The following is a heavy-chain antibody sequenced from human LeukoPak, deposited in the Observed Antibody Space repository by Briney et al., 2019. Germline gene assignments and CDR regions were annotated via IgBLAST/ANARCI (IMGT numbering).Heavy chain of an antibody. V-gene: IGHV1-2*02. D-gene: IGHD2-2*01. J-gene: IGHJ5*02. CDR2: INPNSGGT. Sequence: GASVKVSCKASGYTFTGYYMHWVRQAPGQGLEWMGWINPNSGGTNYAQKFQGRVTITADESTSTAYMELSSLRSEDTAVYYCARDIVVVPAASLGWFDPWGQGTLVTVSS. CDR3: ARDIVVVPAASLGWFDP. CDR1: GYTFTGYY.